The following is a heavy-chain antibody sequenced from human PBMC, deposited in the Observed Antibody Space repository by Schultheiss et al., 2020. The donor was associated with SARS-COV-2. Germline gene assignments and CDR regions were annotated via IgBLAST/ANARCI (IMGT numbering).Heavy chain of an antibody. Sequence: GGSLRLSCAGSGFPFNTYAMAWVRQLSGGGLQWVSSISATGDIRYYADSVKGRFTISRDNSKNTLFLQMNRLRVEDMAIYYCATDDNIGWFRPYGLDVWGQGTTVTVSS. V-gene: IGHV3-23*01. CDR3: ATDDNIGWFRPYGLDV. CDR1: GFPFNTYA. CDR2: ISATGDIR. D-gene: IGHD6-19*01. J-gene: IGHJ6*02.